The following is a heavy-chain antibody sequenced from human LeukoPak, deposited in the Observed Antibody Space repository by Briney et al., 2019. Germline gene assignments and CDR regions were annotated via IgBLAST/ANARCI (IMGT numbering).Heavy chain of an antibody. D-gene: IGHD4-11*01. V-gene: IGHV4-39*01. J-gene: IGHJ4*02. CDR3: TRLPLDYSLDH. CDR2: MSYVGIT. CDR1: GDSISSTTYW. Sequence: SETLSLTCTVSGDSISSTTYWWGWIRQSPGKGLEWIGSMSYVGITSYNPSLKSRATISVDTSKNQFSLMLNSVTAADTAVYYCTRLPLDYSLDHWGQGTPVSVSP.